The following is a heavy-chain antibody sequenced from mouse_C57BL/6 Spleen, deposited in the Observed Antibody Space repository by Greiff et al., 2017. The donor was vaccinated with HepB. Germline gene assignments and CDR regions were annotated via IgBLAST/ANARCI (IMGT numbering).Heavy chain of an antibody. J-gene: IGHJ4*01. CDR2: ICWDDDK. CDR3: SRMRTLLRYYAMDY. Sequence: QVTLKVSGPGILQPSQTLSLTCSFSGFSLSTFGMGVGWIRQPSGKGLEWLAHICWDDDKYYNPALKSRLTISKDTSKNQVFLKIANVDTADTATYYCSRMRTLLRYYAMDYWGQGTSVTVSS. CDR1: GFSLSTFGMG. D-gene: IGHD1-1*01. V-gene: IGHV8-8*01.